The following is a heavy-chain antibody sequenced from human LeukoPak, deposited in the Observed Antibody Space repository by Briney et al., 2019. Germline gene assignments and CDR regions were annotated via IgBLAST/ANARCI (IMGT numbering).Heavy chain of an antibody. J-gene: IGHJ5*02. CDR1: GGSISSYY. CDR2: IYYSGST. CDR3: ARHXTWGRXVTXWFDP. D-gene: IGHD7-27*01. V-gene: IGHV4-59*08. Sequence: SETLSLTCTVSGGSISSYYWSWIRQPPGKGLEWIGYIYYSGSTNYNPSLKSRVTISVDTSKNQFSLKLSSVTAADTAVYYCARHXTWGRXVTXWFDPWGQGTLVTV.